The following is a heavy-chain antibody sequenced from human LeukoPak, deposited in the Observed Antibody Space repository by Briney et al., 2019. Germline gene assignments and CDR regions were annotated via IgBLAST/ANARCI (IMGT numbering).Heavy chain of an antibody. D-gene: IGHD6-19*01. V-gene: IGHV3-30-3*01. Sequence: GRSLRLSCAASGFTFSSYAMHWVRQAPGKGLEWVAVISYDGSNKYYADSVKGRFTISRDNSKNTLYLQMNSLRAEDTAVYYCARVYSSGWYGYYYYYGIDVWGQGTTVTVSS. J-gene: IGHJ6*02. CDR1: GFTFSSYA. CDR3: ARVYSSGWYGYYYYYGIDV. CDR2: ISYDGSNK.